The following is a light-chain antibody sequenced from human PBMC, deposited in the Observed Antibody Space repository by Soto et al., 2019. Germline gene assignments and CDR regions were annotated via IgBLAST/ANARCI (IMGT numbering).Light chain of an antibody. CDR3: QQYNSYPWT. V-gene: IGKV1-5*01. J-gene: IGKJ1*01. Sequence: DIQMTQSPSTLSAFVGDRVTITCRASQSISSRLDWYQQNPGKAPKFLIYDASSLESGVPSRFSGSGSGTEVTLTISSLQPDDFATYYCQQYNSYPWTFGQGTKVQIK. CDR2: DAS. CDR1: QSISSR.